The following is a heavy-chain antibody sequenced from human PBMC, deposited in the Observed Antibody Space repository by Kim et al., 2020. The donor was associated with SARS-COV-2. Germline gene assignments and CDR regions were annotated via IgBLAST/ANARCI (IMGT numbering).Heavy chain of an antibody. V-gene: IGHV4-59*13. D-gene: IGHD6-19*01. CDR2: IYYSGTT. CDR3: ARGVGSGWPPNYYYGMDV. J-gene: IGHJ6*02. CDR1: GGSISTYY. Sequence: SETLSLTCTVSGGSISTYYWSWIRQPPEKGLEWIGYIYYSGTTNYNPSLQSRVTISLDTSKSQVSLKLTSVIAADTAVYYCARGVGSGWPPNYYYGMDVWGQWTTVTVSS.